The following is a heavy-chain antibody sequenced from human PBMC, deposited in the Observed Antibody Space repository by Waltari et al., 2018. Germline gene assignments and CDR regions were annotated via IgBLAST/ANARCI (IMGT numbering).Heavy chain of an antibody. CDR2: IIPIFGTA. CDR3: ARATYSYGQFDY. V-gene: IGHV1-69*12. CDR1: GGTFISYA. D-gene: IGHD5-18*01. J-gene: IGHJ4*02. Sequence: QVQLVQSGAEVKKPGSSVTVSCKASGGTFISYAISWGRQAPGQGLEWMGGIIPIFGTANYAQKFQGRVTITADESTSTAYMELSSLRSEDTAVYYCARATYSYGQFDYWGQGTLVTVSS.